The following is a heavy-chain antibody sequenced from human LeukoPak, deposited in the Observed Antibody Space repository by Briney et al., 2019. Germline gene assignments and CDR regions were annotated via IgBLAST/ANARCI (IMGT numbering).Heavy chain of an antibody. J-gene: IGHJ4*02. D-gene: IGHD2-15*01. CDR1: GFTFSNSW. CDR2: INSDGSDT. CDR3: ARDPRYCSGGSCYSNY. Sequence: PGGSLRLSCAASGFTFSNSWMHWVRQAPGEGLVWVSRINSDGSDTRYADSVKGRFTISRDNAKNSLYLEMDSLRAEDTALYYCARDPRYCSGGSCYSNYWGQGTLATVSS. V-gene: IGHV3-74*01.